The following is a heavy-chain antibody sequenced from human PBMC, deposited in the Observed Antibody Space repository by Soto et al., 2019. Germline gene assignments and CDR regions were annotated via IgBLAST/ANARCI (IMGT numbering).Heavy chain of an antibody. J-gene: IGHJ4*02. Sequence: QVQLQESGPGLVKPSQTLSLTCTVSGGSISSGGYYWSWIRQHPGKGLEWIGYIYYSGSTYYNPSLKSRVTISVDTSKNQFALKLSSVTAADTAVYYCARGSVVAATLFDYWGQGTLVTVSS. CDR3: ARGSVVAATLFDY. CDR1: GGSISSGGYY. CDR2: IYYSGST. V-gene: IGHV4-31*03. D-gene: IGHD2-15*01.